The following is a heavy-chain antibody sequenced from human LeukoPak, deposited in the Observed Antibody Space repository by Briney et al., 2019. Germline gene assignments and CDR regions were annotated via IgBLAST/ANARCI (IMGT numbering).Heavy chain of an antibody. J-gene: IGHJ3*02. D-gene: IGHD5-12*01. CDR1: GVSISDYY. CDR3: ARDRGAWPRHHYEALDM. CDR2: IYKSGST. V-gene: IGHV4-59*01. Sequence: PSETLSLTCTVSGVSISDYYWHWIRQPPGKGLEWIGYIYKSGSTNYNPTLKSRVTISVDTSKNQFSLKLRSVTAADTAVFYCARDRGAWPRHHYEALDMWGQGTMVTVSS.